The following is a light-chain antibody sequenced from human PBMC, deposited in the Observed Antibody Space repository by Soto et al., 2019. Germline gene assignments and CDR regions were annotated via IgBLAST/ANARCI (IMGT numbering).Light chain of an antibody. CDR2: GAS. V-gene: IGKV3-15*01. Sequence: IVMTQSPATLSVSPGDRVTLSCRASQSVSSDLAWYQQRPGQAPRLLIYGASTRATGIPARFSGTGSATEFTLTISSLQSEDFAIYYCQQYNNWPPYTFGQGTKVDIK. J-gene: IGKJ2*01. CDR1: QSVSSD. CDR3: QQYNNWPPYT.